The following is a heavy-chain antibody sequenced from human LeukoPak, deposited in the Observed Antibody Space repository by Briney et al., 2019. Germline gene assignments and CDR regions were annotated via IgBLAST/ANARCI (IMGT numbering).Heavy chain of an antibody. D-gene: IGHD5-24*01. CDR3: AKLTRWLQQHSFDY. J-gene: IGHJ4*02. Sequence: GGSLRLSRAASGFSFSSYAMSWVRQAPGMGLEWVSTSSGSGGSTYDADSVKGRFTTSRDNSRNTLYLQMNSLRAEDTAVYYCAKLTRWLQQHSFDYWGPGTLVTVSS. CDR2: SSGSGGST. CDR1: GFSFSSYA. V-gene: IGHV3-23*01.